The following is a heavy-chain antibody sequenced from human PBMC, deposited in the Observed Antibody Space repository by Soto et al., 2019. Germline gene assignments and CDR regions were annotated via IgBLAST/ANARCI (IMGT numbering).Heavy chain of an antibody. D-gene: IGHD6-13*01. CDR2: IYWDDDE. J-gene: IGHJ4*02. Sequence: QITLKESGPTLVKPTQTLTLTCTFSGFSLSSNYVGVGWIRQPPGKALEWLVVIYWDDDERCSPSLKSRLTTTKDTSKNQVVLTMTTMDPVDTATYYCAHASGAGNSAYFDYWGQGILVTVSS. CDR3: AHASGAGNSAYFDY. V-gene: IGHV2-5*02. CDR1: GFSLSSNYVG.